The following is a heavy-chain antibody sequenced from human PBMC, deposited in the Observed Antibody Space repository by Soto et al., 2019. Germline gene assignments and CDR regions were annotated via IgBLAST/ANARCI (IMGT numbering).Heavy chain of an antibody. CDR3: ERAGLYYDSSLSMDV. D-gene: IGHD3-22*01. V-gene: IGHV4-4*02. J-gene: IGHJ6*02. CDR2: IYHSGST. CDR1: GGSISSSNW. Sequence: SETLSLTCAVSGGSISSSNWWSWVRQPPGKGLEWIGEIYHSGSTNYNPSLKSRVTISVDKSKDQFSLKLSSVTAADTAVYYCERAGLYYDSSLSMDVWGQGTTVPVSS.